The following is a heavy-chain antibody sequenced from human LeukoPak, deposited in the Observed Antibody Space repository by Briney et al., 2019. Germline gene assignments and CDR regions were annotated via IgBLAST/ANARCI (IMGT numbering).Heavy chain of an antibody. Sequence: ASVKVSCKASGGTFSSYAISWVRQAPGQGLEWMGWIIPILGIANYAQKFRGRVTITADKSTSTAYMELSSLRSEDAAVYYCARDPPKPAYSSSWYLFGYWGQGTLVTVSS. CDR3: ARDPPKPAYSSSWYLFGY. CDR1: GGTFSSYA. D-gene: IGHD6-13*01. V-gene: IGHV1-69*10. J-gene: IGHJ4*02. CDR2: IIPILGIA.